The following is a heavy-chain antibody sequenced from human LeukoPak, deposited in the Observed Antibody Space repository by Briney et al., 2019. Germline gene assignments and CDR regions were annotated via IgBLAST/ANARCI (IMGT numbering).Heavy chain of an antibody. D-gene: IGHD2-2*02. CDR3: ARGPRGSYCSSTSCYNRRPNFQH. Sequence: SETLSLTCTVSGGSISSSSYYWGWIRQPPGKGLEWIGEINHSGSTNYNPSLKSRVTISVDTSKNQFSLKLSSVTAADTAVYYCARGPRGSYCSSTSCYNRRPNFQHWGQGTLVTVSS. CDR2: INHSGST. CDR1: GGSISSSSYY. J-gene: IGHJ1*01. V-gene: IGHV4-39*07.